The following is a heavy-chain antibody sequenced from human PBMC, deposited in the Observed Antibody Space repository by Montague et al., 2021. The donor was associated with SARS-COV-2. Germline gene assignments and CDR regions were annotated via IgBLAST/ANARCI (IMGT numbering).Heavy chain of an antibody. CDR1: GGSISSSSYY. D-gene: IGHD3-9*01. V-gene: IGHV4-39*01. J-gene: IGHJ6*02. CDR3: ARQDDILTGYYYYGMDV. Sequence: SETLSLTCTVSGGSISSSSYYWGWIRQPPGKGLEWIGSICYSGSTYYNPSLKSRVTISVDTSKNQFSLKLSSVTAADTAVYYCARQDDILTGYYYYGMDVWGQGTTVTVSS. CDR2: ICYSGST.